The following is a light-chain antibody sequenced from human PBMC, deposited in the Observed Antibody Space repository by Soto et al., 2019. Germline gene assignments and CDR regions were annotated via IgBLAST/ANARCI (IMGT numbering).Light chain of an antibody. CDR2: DAS. Sequence: ILMTQSPATLSVSPGERAILSCRASQSVSNNLAWYQQKPGQAPRLLIYDASTRATGIPARFSGSGSGTEFTLTISGLQSEDFAVYYCQQYNNWPPWTLGQGTKVEIK. CDR3: QQYNNWPPWT. V-gene: IGKV3-15*01. CDR1: QSVSNN. J-gene: IGKJ1*01.